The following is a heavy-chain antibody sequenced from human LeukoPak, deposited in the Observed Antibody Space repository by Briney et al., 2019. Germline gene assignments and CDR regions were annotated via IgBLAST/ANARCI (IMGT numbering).Heavy chain of an antibody. CDR1: GYTFTGYY. V-gene: IGHV1-46*01. Sequence: ASVKVSCKASGYTFTGYYMHWVRQAPGQGLEWMGWINPSGGSTSYAQKFQGRVSMTRDTSASTVYMELSSLRSEDTAVYYCARKLEITAALYYWGQGILVTVSS. D-gene: IGHD6-13*01. CDR3: ARKLEITAALYY. J-gene: IGHJ4*02. CDR2: INPSGGST.